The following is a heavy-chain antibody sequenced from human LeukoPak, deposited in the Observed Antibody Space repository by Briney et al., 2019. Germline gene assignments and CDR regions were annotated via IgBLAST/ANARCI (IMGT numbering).Heavy chain of an antibody. Sequence: PGGSLRPSCAASGFTFSSYAMSWVRQAPGKGLEWVSVIGGSDGRTFYVDSVKGRFTISRDNSKNTVYLQMNSLRAEDTAVYYCAKGAGEQWLRYAFDIWGQGTMVTVSS. J-gene: IGHJ3*02. CDR3: AKGAGEQWLRYAFDI. D-gene: IGHD5-18*01. CDR1: GFTFSSYA. CDR2: IGGSDGRT. V-gene: IGHV3-23*01.